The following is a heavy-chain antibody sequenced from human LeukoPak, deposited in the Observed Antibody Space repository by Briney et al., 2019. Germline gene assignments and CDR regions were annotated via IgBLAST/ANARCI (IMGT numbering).Heavy chain of an antibody. CDR2: IMPMFATS. CDR1: GGRFRSYA. J-gene: IGHJ5*01. Sequence: SVKVSCKTSGGRFRSYAISWVRQAPGQGLEWMGRIMPMFATSNYAQKFQGRVTITADTSTGTAYMELSSLKSEDTAVYYCARPWEITMSERSYNWFDSWGQGTLVTVSS. V-gene: IGHV1-69*06. CDR3: ARPWEITMSERSYNWFDS. D-gene: IGHD1-26*01.